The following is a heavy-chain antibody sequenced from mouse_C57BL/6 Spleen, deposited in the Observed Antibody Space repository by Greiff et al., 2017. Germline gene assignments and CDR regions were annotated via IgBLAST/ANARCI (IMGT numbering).Heavy chain of an antibody. J-gene: IGHJ3*01. CDR3: AREDGNYGGFAY. V-gene: IGHV5-6*01. D-gene: IGHD2-1*01. Sequence: DVQGVASGGDLVKPGGSLKLSCAASGFTFSSYGMSWVRQTPDKRLEWVATISSGGSYTYYPGSVKGRFTISRDNAKNTLYLQMSSLKSEDTAMYYCAREDGNYGGFAYWGQGTLVTVSA. CDR2: ISSGGSYT. CDR1: GFTFSSYG.